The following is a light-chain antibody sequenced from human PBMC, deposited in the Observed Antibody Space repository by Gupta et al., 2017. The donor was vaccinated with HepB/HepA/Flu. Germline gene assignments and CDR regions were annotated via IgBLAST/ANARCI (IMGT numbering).Light chain of an antibody. CDR3: QQYGISPPWT. J-gene: IGKJ1*01. CDR2: DAS. V-gene: IGKV3-20*01. Sequence: EIVLTQSPGTLSLSPGERATLSCRASQSVSSDYLAWYQQKPGQAPRLLIYDASSRATGIPDRFSGSGSGTDFTLTIIRLEPEDFAVYYCQQYGISPPWTFGQGTKVEIK. CDR1: QSVSSDY.